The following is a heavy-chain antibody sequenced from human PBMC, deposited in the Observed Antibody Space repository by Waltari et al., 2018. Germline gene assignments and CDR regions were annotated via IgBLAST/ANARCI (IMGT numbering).Heavy chain of an antibody. CDR1: GYSFTSYW. CDR2: ISPGYSDS. V-gene: IGHV5-51*03. J-gene: IGHJ6*03. D-gene: IGHD2-21*01. Sequence: EVQLVQSGAEVKKPGESLKISCKVSGYSFTSYWIGWGRQMPGKGLEWMVLISPGYSDSRYSPSFQGQVTISADHSISTAYLQWSSLQASDTAMYYCARSVIDYYYYMDVLGKGTTVTVSS. CDR3: ARSVIDYYYYMDV.